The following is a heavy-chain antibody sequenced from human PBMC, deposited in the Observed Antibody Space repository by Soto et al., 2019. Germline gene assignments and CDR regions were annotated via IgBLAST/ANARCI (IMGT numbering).Heavy chain of an antibody. Sequence: ASVKVSCKASGYTFTSYYMHWVRQAPGQGLEWMGGFDPEDGETIYAQKFQGRVTMTEDTSTDTAYMELSSLRSEDTAVYYCATGLYVSPVDYWGQGTLVTVSS. CDR2: FDPEDGET. V-gene: IGHV1-24*01. CDR1: GYTFTSYY. J-gene: IGHJ4*02. CDR3: ATGLYVSPVDY. D-gene: IGHD3-16*01.